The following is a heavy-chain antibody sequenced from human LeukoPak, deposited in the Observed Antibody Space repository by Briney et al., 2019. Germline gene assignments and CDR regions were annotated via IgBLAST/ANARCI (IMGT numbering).Heavy chain of an antibody. CDR3: TTAPTRTWLPYFGY. CDR2: ITASGTE. V-gene: IGHV3-15*01. CDR1: GLTFTDAW. J-gene: IGHJ4*02. D-gene: IGHD1-1*01. Sequence: PGGSLRLSCAVSGLTFTDAWVSWVRQAPGKGLEWVARITASGTENYAAPVKARFTASRDDSKTTVYLQMKSLTTDDTAVYYCTTAPTRTWLPYFGYWGQGTAVTVSS.